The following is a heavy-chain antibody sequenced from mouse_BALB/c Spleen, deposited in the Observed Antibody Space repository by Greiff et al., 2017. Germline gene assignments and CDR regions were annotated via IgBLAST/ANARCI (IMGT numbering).Heavy chain of an antibody. CDR2: ISYDGSN. V-gene: IGHV3-6*02. Sequence: EVKLQESGPGLVKPSQSLSLTCSVTGYSITSCYYWNWIRQFPGNKLEWMGYISYDGSNNYNPSLKNRISITRDTSKNQFFLKLNSVTTEDTATYYCAVYYDYEDWYFDVWGAGTTVTVSS. J-gene: IGHJ1*01. CDR1: GYSITSCYY. D-gene: IGHD2-4*01. CDR3: AVYYDYEDWYFDV.